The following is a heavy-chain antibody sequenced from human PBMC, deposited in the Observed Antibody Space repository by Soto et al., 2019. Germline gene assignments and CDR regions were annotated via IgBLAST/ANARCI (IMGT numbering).Heavy chain of an antibody. Sequence: QVQLVQSGAEVKKPGSSVKVSCKASGGTFSSYAISWVRQAPGQGLEWMGGIIPIFGTANYAQKFQGRVTLTADESTSTAYMELSSLRSEDTAVYYCARDPEYSSSSRYYYGMDVWGQGTTVTVSS. CDR2: IIPIFGTA. J-gene: IGHJ6*02. CDR1: GGTFSSYA. V-gene: IGHV1-69*01. CDR3: ARDPEYSSSSRYYYGMDV. D-gene: IGHD6-6*01.